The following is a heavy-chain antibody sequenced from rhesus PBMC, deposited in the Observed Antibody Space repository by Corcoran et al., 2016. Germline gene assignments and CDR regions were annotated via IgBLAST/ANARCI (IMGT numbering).Heavy chain of an antibody. Sequence: QVQLQESGPGLVKPSETLSLTCAVSGYSISGYYWSWIRQAPGKGLEWIGYITYSGSTSYNPSLKSRVTISSDTSKTQVSLKLSSVNAADTAVYDCAREPPHYYSGSYYGLDSWGQGVVVTVSS. CDR1: GYSISGYY. CDR2: ITYSGST. CDR3: AREPPHYYSGSYYGLDS. V-gene: IGHV4-122*02. J-gene: IGHJ6*01. D-gene: IGHD3-16*01.